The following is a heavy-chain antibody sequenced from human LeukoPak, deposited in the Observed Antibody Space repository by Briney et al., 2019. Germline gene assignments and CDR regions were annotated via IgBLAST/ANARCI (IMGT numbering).Heavy chain of an antibody. CDR3: AKDLFPQIYSSSWNY. J-gene: IGHJ4*02. D-gene: IGHD6-13*01. CDR1: GFTFSSYA. CDR2: ISGSGGST. V-gene: IGHV3-23*01. Sequence: QTGGSLRLSCAASGFTFSSYAMSWVRQAPGKGLEWVSAISGSGGSTYYADSVKGRFTISRDNSKNTLYLQMNSLRAEDTAVYYCAKDLFPQIYSSSWNYWGQGTLVTVSS.